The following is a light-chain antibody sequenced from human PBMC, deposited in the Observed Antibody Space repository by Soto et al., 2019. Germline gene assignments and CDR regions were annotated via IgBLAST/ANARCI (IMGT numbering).Light chain of an antibody. CDR2: DVN. CDR1: SSDVGGYNY. V-gene: IGLV2-11*01. Sequence: QSALTQPRSVSGSPGQSVTISCTGTSSDVGGYNYVSWYQQHPGKAPKLIIYDVNKRPSGVPDRFSGSKSGNTASLTISGLQADDEADYYYCSYAGSYTFVFGTGTQLTVL. CDR3: CSYAGSYTFV. J-gene: IGLJ7*01.